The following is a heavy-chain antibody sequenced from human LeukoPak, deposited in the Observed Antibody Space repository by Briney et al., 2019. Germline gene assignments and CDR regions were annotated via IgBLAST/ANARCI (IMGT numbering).Heavy chain of an antibody. J-gene: IGHJ3*02. Sequence: ASVKVSCKASGYPFISYYLHWVRQAPGQGLEWMGIINPSGGSTSYAQKFQGRVTMTRDMSTSTVYMELSSLRSEDTAVYYCARGLEGRYCSGGSCYDAFDIWGQGTMVTVSS. D-gene: IGHD2-15*01. V-gene: IGHV1-46*01. CDR1: GYPFISYY. CDR2: INPSGGST. CDR3: ARGLEGRYCSGGSCYDAFDI.